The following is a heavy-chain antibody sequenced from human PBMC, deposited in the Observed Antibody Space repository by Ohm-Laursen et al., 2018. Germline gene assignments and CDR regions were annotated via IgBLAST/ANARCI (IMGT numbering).Heavy chain of an antibody. CDR3: AKELRSDNYFDF. Sequence: SLRLSCTASGFTFSSYGMHWVRQAPGKGLVWVSRINSDGSTTNYADSVKGRFTISRDNSKKTLYLQMNSLRVKDTAVYYCAKELRSDNYFDFWGQGTLVTVSS. CDR2: INSDGSTT. J-gene: IGHJ4*02. CDR1: GFTFSSYG. V-gene: IGHV3-NL1*01. D-gene: IGHD3-3*01.